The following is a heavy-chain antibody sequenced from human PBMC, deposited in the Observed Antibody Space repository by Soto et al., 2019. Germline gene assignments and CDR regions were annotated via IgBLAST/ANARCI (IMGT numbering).Heavy chain of an antibody. Sequence: SETLSLTCTVSGGSISSGGYYWSWIRQHPGKGLEWIGYIYYSGSTYYNPSLKSRVTISVDTSKNQLSLKLSSVTAADTAVYYCARVRIVGASPRFDYWGQGTLVTVSS. CDR3: ARVRIVGASPRFDY. CDR2: IYYSGST. D-gene: IGHD1-26*01. CDR1: GGSISSGGYY. J-gene: IGHJ4*02. V-gene: IGHV4-31*03.